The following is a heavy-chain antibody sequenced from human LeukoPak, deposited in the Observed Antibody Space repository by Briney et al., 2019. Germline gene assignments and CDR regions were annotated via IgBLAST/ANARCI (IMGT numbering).Heavy chain of an antibody. Sequence: PSETLSLTCAVSGGSVSSGSYYWSWIRQPPGKGLEWIGYIYYSGSTNYNPSLKSRVTISVDTSKNQFSLKLSSVTAADTAVYYCARERCSGGSCWFDPRGQGTLVTVSS. V-gene: IGHV4-61*01. CDR3: ARERCSGGSCWFDP. CDR2: IYYSGST. CDR1: GGSVSSGSYY. J-gene: IGHJ5*02. D-gene: IGHD2-15*01.